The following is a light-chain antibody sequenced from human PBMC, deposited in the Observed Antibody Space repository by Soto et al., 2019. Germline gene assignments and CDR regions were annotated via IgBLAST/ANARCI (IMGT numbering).Light chain of an antibody. CDR2: DAS. J-gene: IGKJ1*01. V-gene: IGKV3-15*01. CDR3: QQSYSSPWT. CDR1: ESVSRN. Sequence: EVVMTQAPSTLSVSPGEQATLSCRASESVSRNLAWYQQKPGQAPRLLIYDASTRATGIPDRFSGGGSGTEFTLTISSLQPEDFATYYCQQSYSSPWTFGQGTKVDIK.